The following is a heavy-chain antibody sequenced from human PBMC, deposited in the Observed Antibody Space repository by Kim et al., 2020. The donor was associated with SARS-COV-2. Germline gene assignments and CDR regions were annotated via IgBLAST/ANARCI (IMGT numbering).Heavy chain of an antibody. V-gene: IGHV1-69*02. D-gene: IGHD3-10*01. CDR2: IIPILGLA. J-gene: IGHJ3*02. CDR3: ATSGRGAFDI. CDR1: GGTINSYS. Sequence: SLKVSCKASGGTINSYSISWVRQAPGQGLEWLGRIIPILGLANYAQNFEGRVAFTADRSPSTAYLELSSLRSDDTAVYYCATSGRGAFDIWGQGTMLTVSS.